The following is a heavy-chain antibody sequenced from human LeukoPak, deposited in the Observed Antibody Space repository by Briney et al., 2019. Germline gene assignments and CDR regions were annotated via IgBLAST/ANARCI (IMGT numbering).Heavy chain of an antibody. D-gene: IGHD3-22*01. CDR2: IYYSGSN. J-gene: IGHJ3*02. Sequence: SETLSLTCTVSGGSISSSSYYWGWIRQPPGKGLEWIGSIYYSGSNYYHPSLKSRVTISVDTSKTQFTLKLGSVTAADTAMYYCARDNPATYYYDSSGYGAFDIWGQGTMVTVSS. CDR1: GGSISSSSYY. V-gene: IGHV4-39*06. CDR3: ARDNPATYYYDSSGYGAFDI.